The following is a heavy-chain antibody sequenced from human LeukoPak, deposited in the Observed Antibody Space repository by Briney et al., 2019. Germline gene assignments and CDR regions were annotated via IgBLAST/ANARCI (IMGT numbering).Heavy chain of an antibody. J-gene: IGHJ4*02. Sequence: GESLKISCKGSGYSFTNYWIAWVRQTPGKGLEWMGIIYPGDSDTKYSPSFQGQVTISADKSISTAYLQWSSLKASDTAMYFCARRHATATATCFDYWGQGTLVTVSS. CDR2: IYPGDSDT. CDR1: GYSFTNYW. CDR3: ARRHATATATCFDY. V-gene: IGHV5-51*01. D-gene: IGHD6-13*01.